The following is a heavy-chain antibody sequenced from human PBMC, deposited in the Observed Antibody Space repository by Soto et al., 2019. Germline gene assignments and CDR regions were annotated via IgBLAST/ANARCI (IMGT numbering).Heavy chain of an antibody. D-gene: IGHD3-22*01. CDR1: GGTFSSYA. Sequence: SVKVSCKASGGTFSSYAISWVRQAPGQGLEWMGGIIPIFGTANYAQKFQGRVTITADKSTSTAYMELSSLRSEDTAVYYCASSYYDSSGYYYYYYGMDVWGQGTTVTVSS. CDR3: ASSYYDSSGYYYYYYGMDV. V-gene: IGHV1-69*06. J-gene: IGHJ6*02. CDR2: IIPIFGTA.